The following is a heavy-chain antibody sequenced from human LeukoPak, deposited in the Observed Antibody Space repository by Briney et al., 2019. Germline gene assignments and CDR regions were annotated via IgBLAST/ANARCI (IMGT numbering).Heavy chain of an antibody. V-gene: IGHV1-18*01. CDR2: ISAYNGNT. CDR3: ARVGCSSTSCFPSGY. CDR1: GYTFTSYG. J-gene: IGHJ4*02. Sequence: ASVTVSCKASGYTFTSYGISWVRQAPGQGLEWMGWISAYNGNTNYAQKLQGRVTMTTDTSTSTAYMELRSLRSDDTAVYYCARVGCSSTSCFPSGYWGQGTLVTVSS. D-gene: IGHD2-2*01.